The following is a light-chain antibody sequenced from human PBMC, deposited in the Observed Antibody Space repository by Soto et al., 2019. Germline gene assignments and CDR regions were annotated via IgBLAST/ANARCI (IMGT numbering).Light chain of an antibody. V-gene: IGKV1-5*03. CDR1: QTIYSW. CDR3: QQLNSSPQT. CDR2: KAS. J-gene: IGKJ5*01. Sequence: DNQMTQSPSTLSASVGDRVTITCRASQTIYSWLARYQQKPVHAPRLLIHKASTLETGVPSSFSGSGSGTAFTLTISSLQPEDFATYFCQQLNSSPQTFGQGTRLEIK.